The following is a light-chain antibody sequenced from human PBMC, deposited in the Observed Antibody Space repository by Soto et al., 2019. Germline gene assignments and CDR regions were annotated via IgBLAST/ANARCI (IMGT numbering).Light chain of an antibody. Sequence: QSVLTQPASVSGSPGQSITISCTGTSSDVGGYNYVSWYQQHPGKAPKFMIYDVSNRPSGVSNRVSGSKSGNTASLTISVLQAEDEADYYCSSYTTSNTRQIVFGTGTKVTVL. CDR3: SSYTTSNTRQIV. V-gene: IGLV2-14*01. CDR2: DVS. CDR1: SSDVGGYNY. J-gene: IGLJ1*01.